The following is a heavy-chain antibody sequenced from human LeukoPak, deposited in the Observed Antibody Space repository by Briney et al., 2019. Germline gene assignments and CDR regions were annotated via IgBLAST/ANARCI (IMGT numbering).Heavy chain of an antibody. J-gene: IGHJ4*02. CDR1: GGSILSTSFS. D-gene: IGHD3-22*01. Sequence: PSETLSLTCTVSGGSILSTSFSWGWIRQSPGKGLEWIGALSYTGSAYYNPSLKSRVTISVDRSKNQFSLKLSSVTAADTAVYYCARGGNHYYDSSGYSLDYWGQGTLVTVSS. V-gene: IGHV4-39*07. CDR2: LSYTGSA. CDR3: ARGGNHYYDSSGYSLDY.